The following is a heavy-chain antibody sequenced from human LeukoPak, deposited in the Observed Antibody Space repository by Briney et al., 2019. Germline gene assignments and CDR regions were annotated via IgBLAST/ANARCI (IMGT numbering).Heavy chain of an antibody. D-gene: IGHD3-22*01. CDR1: GFSFSSVG. CDR3: AREENGSSGYSFRY. J-gene: IGHJ4*02. CDR2: ISSSSSYI. V-gene: IGHV3-21*01. Sequence: GGALRLSCAATGFSFSSVGRQWVRQGPGKGLEKVSSISSSSSYIYYADSVKGRFTISRDNAKNSLYLQMNSLRAEDTAVYYCAREENGSSGYSFRYWGQGTLVTVSS.